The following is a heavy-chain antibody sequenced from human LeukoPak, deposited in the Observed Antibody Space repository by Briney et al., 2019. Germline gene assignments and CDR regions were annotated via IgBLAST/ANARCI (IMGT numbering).Heavy chain of an antibody. V-gene: IGHV3-30*02. CDR2: TRYDGRKE. CDR1: GFTFSSYG. CDR3: AKDPSGNFGAWHD. J-gene: IGHJ4*02. D-gene: IGHD3-10*01. Sequence: GGSLTLSCATSGFTFSSYGMHWVRQAPGKGLEWVALTRYDGRKEIYADSVKGRFTISRDKFKNTVYLQMTSLRVEDTAVYYCAKDPSGNFGAWHDWGQGTLVTISS.